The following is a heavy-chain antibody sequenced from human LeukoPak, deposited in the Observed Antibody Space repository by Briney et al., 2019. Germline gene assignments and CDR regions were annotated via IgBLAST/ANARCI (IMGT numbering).Heavy chain of an antibody. CDR2: ISGSATNT. V-gene: IGHV3-23*01. D-gene: IGHD6-6*01. CDR3: AKDRSIAARRAFDI. Sequence: QSGGSLRLSCAASGFTFSSYAMSWVRQAPGKGLEWVSAISGSATNTYYADSVKGRFTISRDNSKNTLHLQTTSLRAEDTAVYYCAKDRSIAARRAFDIWGRGTMVTVSS. J-gene: IGHJ3*02. CDR1: GFTFSSYA.